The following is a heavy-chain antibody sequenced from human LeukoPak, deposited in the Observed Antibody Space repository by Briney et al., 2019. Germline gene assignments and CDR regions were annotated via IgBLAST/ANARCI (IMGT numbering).Heavy chain of an antibody. CDR2: IIPILGIA. CDR3: AREAMGAPDY. CDR1: GGTFSSYA. V-gene: IGHV1-69*04. J-gene: IGHJ4*02. Sequence: ASVKVSCKASGGTFSSYAISWVRQAPGQGLEWMGRIIPILGIANYAQKFRGRVTVTRDTSTSTVYMELSSLRSDDTAVYYCAREAMGAPDYWGQGTLVTVSS. D-gene: IGHD1-26*01.